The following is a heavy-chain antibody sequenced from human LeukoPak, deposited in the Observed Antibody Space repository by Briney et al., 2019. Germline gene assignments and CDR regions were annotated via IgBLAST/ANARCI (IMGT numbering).Heavy chain of an antibody. CDR1: GYTFTGYY. D-gene: IGHD6-13*01. J-gene: IGHJ4*02. CDR3: AKDSSSWPARGDYFDY. V-gene: IGHV1-2*02. CDR2: TNPNSGGT. Sequence: ASVKVSCKASGYTFTGYYRHWVRQAPGQGLEWMGWTNPNSGGTNYAQKFQGRVTMTRDTSISTAYMELSRLTSDDTAVYYCAKDSSSWPARGDYFDYWGQGTLVTVSS.